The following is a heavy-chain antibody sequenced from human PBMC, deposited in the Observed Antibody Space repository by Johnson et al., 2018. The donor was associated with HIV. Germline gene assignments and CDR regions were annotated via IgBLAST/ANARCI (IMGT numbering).Heavy chain of an antibody. CDR2: IRYDGSNK. D-gene: IGHD3-10*01. J-gene: IGHJ3*02. Sequence: QVQLVESGGGVVQPGGSLRLSCAASGFTFSSYGMHWVRQAPGKGLEWVTFIRYDGSNKYYADSVKGRFTISRDNSKNTLYLQMNSLRAEDTAVYYCAKDRDYYGSGLIWGQGTMVTVSS. CDR3: AKDRDYYGSGLI. V-gene: IGHV3-30*02. CDR1: GFTFSSYG.